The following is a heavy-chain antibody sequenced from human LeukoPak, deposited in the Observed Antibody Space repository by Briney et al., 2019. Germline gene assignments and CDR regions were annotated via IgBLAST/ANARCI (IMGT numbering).Heavy chain of an antibody. D-gene: IGHD6-6*01. CDR2: MNPNSGNT. CDR1: GYTFTSYD. V-gene: IGHV1-8*02. Sequence: ASVKVSCKASGYTFTSYDISWVRQATGQGLEWMGWMNPNSGNTGYAQKFQGRVTMTRDMSTSTVYMELSSLRSEDTAVYHCARVGSSSGWFDPWGQGTLVTVSS. CDR3: ARVGSSSGWFDP. J-gene: IGHJ5*02.